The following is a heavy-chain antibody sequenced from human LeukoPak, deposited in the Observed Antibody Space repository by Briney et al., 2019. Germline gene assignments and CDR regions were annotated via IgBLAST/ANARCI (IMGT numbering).Heavy chain of an antibody. V-gene: IGHV1-8*01. D-gene: IGHD5-18*01. CDR2: MNPNSGDT. Sequence: ASVKVSCKTSGYTFSSYDINWVRQATGQGLEWMGWMNPNSGDTGYAQKFQDRVTMTRNTSKSTAYMELSSLRSEDTAVYYCARTRGYSLGYSDYWGQGTLVTVSS. CDR3: ARTRGYSLGYSDY. J-gene: IGHJ4*02. CDR1: GYTFSSYD.